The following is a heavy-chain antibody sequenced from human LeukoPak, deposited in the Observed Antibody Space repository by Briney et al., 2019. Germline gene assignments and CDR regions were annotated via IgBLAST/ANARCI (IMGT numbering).Heavy chain of an antibody. CDR1: GGSFSGYY. V-gene: IGHV4-34*01. CDR3: ARTGGQWLVRDY. CDR2: INHSGST. D-gene: IGHD6-19*01. Sequence: SETLSLTCAVYGGSFSGYYWSWICQPPGKGLEWIGEINHSGSTNYNPSLKSRVTISVDTSKNQFSLKLSSVTAADTAVYYCARTGGQWLVRDYWGQGTLVTVSS. J-gene: IGHJ4*02.